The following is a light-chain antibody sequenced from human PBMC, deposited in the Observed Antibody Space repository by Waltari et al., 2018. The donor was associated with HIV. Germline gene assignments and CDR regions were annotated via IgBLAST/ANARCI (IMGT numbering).Light chain of an antibody. CDR3: QYYRASSGT. J-gene: IGKJ1*01. Sequence: PGERATLSCRASQTVDSAYIAWYQQRPGQAPRLLVYSASSRAAGIPDRFSGSGSGADFTLSIRRLEPEDFAVYYCQYYRASSGTFGQGTKVEIQ. CDR1: QTVDSAY. CDR2: SAS. V-gene: IGKV3-20*01.